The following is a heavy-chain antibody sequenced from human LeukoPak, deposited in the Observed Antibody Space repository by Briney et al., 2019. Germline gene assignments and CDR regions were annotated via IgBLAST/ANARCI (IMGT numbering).Heavy chain of an antibody. J-gene: IGHJ4*02. CDR2: ITSDGSGI. CDR1: GFTFSSYW. CDR3: ASGRLVGAPDY. Sequence: GGSLRLSCAASGFTFSSYWMHWVRQPPGQGLVWVSRITSDGSGIGYADSVKGRFSTSRDNAKNTLYLQMNNLRAEDTAVYYCASGRLVGAPDYWGQGTLVTVSS. D-gene: IGHD1-26*01. V-gene: IGHV3-74*01.